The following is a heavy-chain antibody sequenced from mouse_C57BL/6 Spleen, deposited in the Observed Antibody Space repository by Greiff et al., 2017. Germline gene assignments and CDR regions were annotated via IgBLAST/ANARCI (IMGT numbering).Heavy chain of an antibody. D-gene: IGHD2-3*01. J-gene: IGHJ2*01. CDR1: GYTFTSYW. V-gene: IGHV1-64*01. CDR3: ASLDGYYA. Sequence: QVHVKQPGAELVKPGASVKLSCKASGYTFTSYWMHWVKQRPGQGLEWIGMIHPNSGSTNYNEKFKSKATLTVDKSSSTAYMQLSSLTSEDSAVYYCASLDGYYAWGQGTTLTVSS. CDR2: IHPNSGST.